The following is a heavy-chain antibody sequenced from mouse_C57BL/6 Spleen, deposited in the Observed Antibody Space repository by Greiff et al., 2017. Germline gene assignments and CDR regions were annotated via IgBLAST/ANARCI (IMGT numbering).Heavy chain of an antibody. CDR3: ARSYYGSSYDAMDY. D-gene: IGHD1-1*01. V-gene: IGHV1-69*01. Sequence: QVQLQQPGAELVMPGASVKLSCKASGYTFTSSWMHWVKQRPGQGLEWIGEIDPSDSYTNYNQKFKGKSTLTVDKSSSTAYMQLSSLTSEDSAVYYCARSYYGSSYDAMDYWGQGTSVTVSS. CDR2: IDPSDSYT. J-gene: IGHJ4*01. CDR1: GYTFTSSW.